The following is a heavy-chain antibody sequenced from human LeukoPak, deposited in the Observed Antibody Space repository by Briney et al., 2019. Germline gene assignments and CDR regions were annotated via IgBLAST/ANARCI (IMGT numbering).Heavy chain of an antibody. CDR1: GFIFSSYG. V-gene: IGHV3-30*02. J-gene: IGHJ3*02. CDR3: AKVSLNMVNDAFDI. CDR2: IRYDGSRE. D-gene: IGHD4/OR15-4a*01. Sequence: GGSLRLSCAASGFIFSSYGMHWVRQAPDKGLEWVAFIRYDGSREYYADSVKGRFTISRDNSKNTLYLQMNSLRAEDTAMYYCAKVSLNMVNDAFDIWGQGTMVSVSS.